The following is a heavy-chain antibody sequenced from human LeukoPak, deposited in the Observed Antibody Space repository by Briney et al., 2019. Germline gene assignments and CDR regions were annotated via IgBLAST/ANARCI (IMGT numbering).Heavy chain of an antibody. V-gene: IGHV4-30-4*01. J-gene: IGHJ4*02. CDR1: GGSISSGDYY. CDR2: IYYSGST. CDR3: ARRRPDYDILTGYYNFTPQRIYYFDY. Sequence: SETLSLTCTVSGGSISSGDYYWSWIRQPPGKGLEWIGCIYYSGSTYYNPSLKSRVTISVDTSKNQFSLKLSSVTAADTAVYYCARRRPDYDILTGYYNFTPQRIYYFDYWGQGTLVTVSS. D-gene: IGHD3-9*01.